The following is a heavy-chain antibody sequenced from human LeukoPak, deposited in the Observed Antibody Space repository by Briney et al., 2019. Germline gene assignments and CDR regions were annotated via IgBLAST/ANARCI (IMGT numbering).Heavy chain of an antibody. J-gene: IGHJ4*02. V-gene: IGHV4-61*08. D-gene: IGHD6-13*01. Sequence: PSQTLSLTCTVSGGSISSGGYYWSWIRQPPGKGLEWIGYIYYSGSTNYNPSLKSRVTISVDTSKNQFSLKLSSVTAADTAVYYCARDTSLSIAAAGTGGIDYWGQGTLVTVSS. CDR2: IYYSGST. CDR1: GGSISSGGYY. CDR3: ARDTSLSIAAAGTGGIDY.